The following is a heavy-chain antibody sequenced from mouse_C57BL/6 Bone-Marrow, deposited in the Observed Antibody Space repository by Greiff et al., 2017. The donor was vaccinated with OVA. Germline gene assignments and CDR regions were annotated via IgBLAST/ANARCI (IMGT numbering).Heavy chain of an antibody. CDR2: IYPGSGNT. Sequence: VQLQQSGAELVRPGASVKLSCKASGYTFTDYYINWVKQRPGQGLEWIARIYPGSGNTYYNEKFKGKATLTAEKSSSTAYMQLSSLTSEDSAVYFCARPYSWDAMDYWGQGTSVTVSS. V-gene: IGHV1-76*01. CDR1: GYTFTDYY. D-gene: IGHD2-12*01. CDR3: ARPYSWDAMDY. J-gene: IGHJ4*01.